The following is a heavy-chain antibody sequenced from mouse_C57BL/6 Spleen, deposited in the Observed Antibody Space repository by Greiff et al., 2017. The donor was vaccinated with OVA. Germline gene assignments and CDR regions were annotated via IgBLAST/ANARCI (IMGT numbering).Heavy chain of an antibody. CDR2: IGNKANGYTS. CDR3: ARGDYYDPYYAMDY. J-gene: IGHJ4*01. D-gene: IGHD2-4*01. V-gene: IGHV7-3*01. Sequence: EVQVVESGGGLVQPGGSLSLSCAASGFTFTDYYMSWVRQPPGKALEWLGFIGNKANGYTSEYSASVKGRFTISRDNSQSILYLQMNALRAEDSATYYCARGDYYDPYYAMDYWGQGTSVTVSS. CDR1: GFTFTDYY.